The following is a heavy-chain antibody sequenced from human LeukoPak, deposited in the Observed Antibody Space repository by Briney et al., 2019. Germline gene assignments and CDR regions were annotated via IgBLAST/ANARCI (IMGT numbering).Heavy chain of an antibody. CDR2: IRYDGNNK. J-gene: IGHJ4*02. V-gene: IGHV3-30*02. CDR3: AKEYSGSFSYCFDY. CDR1: GFTFSSYG. D-gene: IGHD1-26*01. Sequence: GGSLRLSCAASGFTFSSYGMHWVRQAPGKGLEWVAFIRYDGNNKYYADSVKGRFTISRDNSKNTLYLQMNSLRGEDTAVYYCAKEYSGSFSYCFDYWGQGTLVTVSS.